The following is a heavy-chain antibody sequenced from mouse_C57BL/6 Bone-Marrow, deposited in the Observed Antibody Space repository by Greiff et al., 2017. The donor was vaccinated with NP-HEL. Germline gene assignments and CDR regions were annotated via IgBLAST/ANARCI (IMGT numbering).Heavy chain of an antibody. CDR1: GYTFTSYW. CDR3: ARDRSWFAY. Sequence: VQLVESGAELVMPGASVKLSCKASGYTFTSYWMHWVKQRPGQGLEWIGMIHPNSGSTNYNEKFKSKATLTVDKSSSTAYMQLSSLTSEDSAVYYCARDRSWFAYWGQGTLVTVSA. J-gene: IGHJ3*01. CDR2: IHPNSGST. V-gene: IGHV1-64*01.